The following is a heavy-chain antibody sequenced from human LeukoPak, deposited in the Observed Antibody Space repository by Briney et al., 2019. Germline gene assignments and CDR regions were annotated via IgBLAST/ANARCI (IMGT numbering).Heavy chain of an antibody. J-gene: IGHJ4*02. CDR3: VREDEGLLSKDFDY. CDR1: GFIFTDHF. V-gene: IGHV1-2*02. Sequence: ASVKVSCKSSGFIFTDHFIHWVRQVPGQGLEWMGYIGPHSRFTSSPQEFQGRVTMTRDTSMTTAYMELTGLTYDDTALYFCVREDEGLLSKDFDYWGQGTLVTVSS. CDR2: IGPHSRFT. D-gene: IGHD2/OR15-2a*01.